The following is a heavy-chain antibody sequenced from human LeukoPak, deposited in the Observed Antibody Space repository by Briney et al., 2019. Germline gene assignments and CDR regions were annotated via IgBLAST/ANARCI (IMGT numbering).Heavy chain of an antibody. CDR3: ARGRIAVAGTYIPSNWGPQLYYMDV. CDR2: IKQDGSEK. D-gene: IGHD6-19*01. CDR1: GFTFSSYW. J-gene: IGHJ6*03. V-gene: IGHV3-7*01. Sequence: GGSLRLSCAASGFTFSSYWMSWVRQAPGKGLEWVANIKQDGSEKYYVDSVKGRFTISRDSAENSLYLQMNSLRAEGTAVYYCARGRIAVAGTYIPSNWGPQLYYMDVWGKGTTVTVSS.